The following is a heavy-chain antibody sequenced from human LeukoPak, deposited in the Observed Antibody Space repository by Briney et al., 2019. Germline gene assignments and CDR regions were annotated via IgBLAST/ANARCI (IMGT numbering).Heavy chain of an antibody. D-gene: IGHD3-10*01. Sequence: SETLSLTCAVSGGSFSGYYWSWIRQPPGKGLEWIGNIFYSGSTYYSPSLKSRVTISLDTSRNQFSLKLMSVTAADTAVYYCARDSGTTGEVKFDPWGQGTLVTVSS. J-gene: IGHJ5*02. CDR2: IFYSGST. V-gene: IGHV4-59*12. CDR3: ARDSGTTGEVKFDP. CDR1: GGSFSGYY.